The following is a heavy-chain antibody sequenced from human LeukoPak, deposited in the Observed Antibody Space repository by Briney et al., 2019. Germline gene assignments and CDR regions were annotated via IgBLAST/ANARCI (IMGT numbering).Heavy chain of an antibody. CDR2: IYPGDSDT. D-gene: IGHD2-2*01. CDR1: GYSFNTYW. Sequence: GGSLKISCRGSGYSFNTYWIGWVRKMPGRGLEWMGIIYPGDSDTRYSPSFQGQVTMSADKSINTAYLQWSSLKASDTAMYYCARRQGCSSTSCPPDYWGQGTLVTVSS. J-gene: IGHJ4*02. CDR3: ARRQGCSSTSCPPDY. V-gene: IGHV5-51*01.